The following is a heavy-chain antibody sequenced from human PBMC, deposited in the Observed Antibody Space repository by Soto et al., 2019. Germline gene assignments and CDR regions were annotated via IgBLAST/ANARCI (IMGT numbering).Heavy chain of an antibody. CDR3: ARVPDY. CDR1: GGSISSGGSS. CDR2: IYHSGST. Sequence: QRQLQESGSGLVKPSQTLSLTGAVSGGSISSGGSSWSWIRQPPGKGLEGIAYIYHSGSTYYNPSLKSRVTISVDRSKNQFSLKLSSVTAADTAVYYCARVPDYWGQGTLVTVSS. V-gene: IGHV4-30-2*01. J-gene: IGHJ4*02.